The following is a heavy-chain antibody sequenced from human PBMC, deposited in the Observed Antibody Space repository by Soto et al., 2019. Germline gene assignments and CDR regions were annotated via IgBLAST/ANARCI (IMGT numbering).Heavy chain of an antibody. CDR3: VRLCRYCSTTTPF. J-gene: IGHJ4*02. Sequence: EVQLLESGGGLVQPGGSLRLSCAASGFTFSTYAMSWVRQAPRKGLGWVSAISGNGGDYTYYADSVKGRFPISRDNSKNTLYLQMNSLRAEDTAVYYCVRLCRYCSTTTPFWGQGTLVTVSS. D-gene: IGHD2-2*01. CDR2: ISGNGGDYT. CDR1: GFTFSTYA. V-gene: IGHV3-23*01.